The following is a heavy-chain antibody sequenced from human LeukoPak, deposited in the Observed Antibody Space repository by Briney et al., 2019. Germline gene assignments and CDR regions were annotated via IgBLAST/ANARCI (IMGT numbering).Heavy chain of an antibody. CDR3: AKDQIAVAPRGGAIDY. V-gene: IGHV3-43*01. CDR2: ISWDGGST. CDR1: GFTFDDYT. Sequence: GGSLRLSCAASGFTFDDYTMHWVRQAPGKGLEWVSLISWDGGSTYYADSVKGRFTISRDNSKNSLYLQMNSLRTEDTALYYCAKDQIAVAPRGGAIDYWGQGTLVTVSS. D-gene: IGHD6-19*01. J-gene: IGHJ4*02.